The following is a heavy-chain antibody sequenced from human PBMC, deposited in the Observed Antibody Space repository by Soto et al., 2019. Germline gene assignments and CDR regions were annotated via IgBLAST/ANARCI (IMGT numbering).Heavy chain of an antibody. J-gene: IGHJ4*02. CDR1: GFTFSSYV. CDR2: ISYDGSDQ. Sequence: QVQLVESGGGVVQPGRSPRLSCAASGFTFSSYVMYWVRQAPGKGLEWVARISYDGSDQFYGDSVKGRFTISRDNSKNILYVQMNSLRSEDTAVYYCAKDTGADYWGQGTVVTVSA. V-gene: IGHV3-30*18. CDR3: AKDTGADY. D-gene: IGHD3-10*01.